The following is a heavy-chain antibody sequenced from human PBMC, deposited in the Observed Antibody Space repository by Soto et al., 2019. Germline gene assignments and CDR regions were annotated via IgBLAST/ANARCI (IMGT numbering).Heavy chain of an antibody. J-gene: IGHJ4*02. CDR2: ITGSGGGT. Sequence: PGGSLRLSCAASGFTFGNYAMTWVRQAPGKGLEWVSVITGSGGGTYFVDSVKGRFTISRDNSKNTVYLQMNSLRAEDTAVYYCAKRPLTAAGFDYWGQGTLVTVSS. CDR3: AKRPLTAAGFDY. D-gene: IGHD6-13*01. V-gene: IGHV3-23*01. CDR1: GFTFGNYA.